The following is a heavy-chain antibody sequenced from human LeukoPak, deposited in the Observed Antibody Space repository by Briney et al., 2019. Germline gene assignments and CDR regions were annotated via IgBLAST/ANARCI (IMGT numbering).Heavy chain of an antibody. Sequence: GGSLRLSCAASGFTFSSYWMSWVRQAPGKGLEWVANIKQDGSEKYYVDSVKGRFTISRDNAKNSLYLQMNGLRAEDTAVYYCARVDSSGWFYRQIDYWGQGTLVTVSS. D-gene: IGHD6-19*01. CDR3: ARVDSSGWFYRQIDY. CDR2: IKQDGSEK. V-gene: IGHV3-7*03. J-gene: IGHJ4*02. CDR1: GFTFSSYW.